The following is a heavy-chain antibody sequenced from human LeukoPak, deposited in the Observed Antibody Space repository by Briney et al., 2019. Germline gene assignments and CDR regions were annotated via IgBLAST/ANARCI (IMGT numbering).Heavy chain of an antibody. CDR3: ARDAVMDPLNQLLYNWFDP. D-gene: IGHD2-2*01. J-gene: IGHJ5*02. CDR1: GFTFSSYA. CDR2: ISYDGSNK. Sequence: PGRSLRLSCAASGFTFSSYAMHWVRQAPGKGLEWVAVISYDGSNKYYADSVKGRFTISRDNSKNTLYLQMNSLRAEDTAVYYCARDAVMDPLNQLLYNWFDPWGQGTLVTVSS. V-gene: IGHV3-30-3*01.